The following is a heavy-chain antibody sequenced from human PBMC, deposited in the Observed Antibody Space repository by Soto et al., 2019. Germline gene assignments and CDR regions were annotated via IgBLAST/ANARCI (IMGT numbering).Heavy chain of an antibody. CDR3: AGWNYDY. V-gene: IGHV3-23*01. J-gene: IGHJ4*02. CDR2: ISQSAGGNT. CDR1: GFTFSTYG. D-gene: IGHD1-7*01. Sequence: VGSLRLSCAASGFTFSTYGMMWVRQAPGKGLEWVSAISQSAGGNTYYADSVKGRFTISRDDSKNTLYLQMDSLRPEDTAQYYCAGWNYDYWGQGTQVTVSS.